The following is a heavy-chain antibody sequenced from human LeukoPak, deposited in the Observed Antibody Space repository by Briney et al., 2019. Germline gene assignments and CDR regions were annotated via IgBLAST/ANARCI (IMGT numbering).Heavy chain of an antibody. V-gene: IGHV1-8*02. CDR2: MNPKSGNT. J-gene: IGHJ4*02. CDR1: GYTFTSYD. D-gene: IGHD3-10*01. CDR3: ATSSRIHYYGSGSYYSRYFDY. Sequence: VASVKVSCKASGYTFTSYDINWVRQATGQGLEWMGWMNPKSGNTGYAQKFQGRVTMTEDTSTDTAYMELSSLRSEDTAVYYCATSSRIHYYGSGSYYSRYFDYWGQGTLVTVSS.